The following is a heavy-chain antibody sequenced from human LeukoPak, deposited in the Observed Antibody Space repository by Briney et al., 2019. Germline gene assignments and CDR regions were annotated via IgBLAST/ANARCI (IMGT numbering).Heavy chain of an antibody. D-gene: IGHD3-10*01. J-gene: IGHJ4*02. Sequence: GRSLRLSCAASGFTFSSYGMPWVRQAPGKGLEWVAVIWYDGSNKYYADSVKGRFTISRDNSKNTLYLQMNSLRAEDTAVYYCARGIRYFDYWGQGTLVTVSS. CDR3: ARGIRYFDY. V-gene: IGHV3-33*01. CDR1: GFTFSSYG. CDR2: IWYDGSNK.